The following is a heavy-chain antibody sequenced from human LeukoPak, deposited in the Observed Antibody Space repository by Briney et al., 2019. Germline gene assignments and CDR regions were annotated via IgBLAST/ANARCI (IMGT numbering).Heavy chain of an antibody. Sequence: GGSLRLSCAASGFTLTRNHMNWVRQVPGKGLEWVSIIYSSDATYYADSVKGRFTVSRDNAKNTLYLQMNSLRAEDTAVYYCARVRGYSSSWKLNWFDPWGQGTLVTVSS. CDR2: IYSSDAT. V-gene: IGHV3-66*01. J-gene: IGHJ5*02. CDR3: ARVRGYSSSWKLNWFDP. CDR1: GFTLTRNH. D-gene: IGHD6-13*01.